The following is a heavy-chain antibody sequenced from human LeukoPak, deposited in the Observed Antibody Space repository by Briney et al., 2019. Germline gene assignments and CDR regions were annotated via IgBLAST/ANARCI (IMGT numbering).Heavy chain of an antibody. CDR2: IYPTGST. CDR3: ATHATYYYDSSGPSPDYFDY. J-gene: IGHJ4*02. Sequence: SQTLSLTCAVSGDSISSGGYSWSWIRQPPGQGLEWIGYIYPTGSTYYNPSLNSRVTISMDRSKNQFSLKLSSVTAADTAVYYCATHATYYYDSSGPSPDYFDYWGQGTLVTVSS. D-gene: IGHD3-22*01. V-gene: IGHV4-30-2*02. CDR1: GDSISSGGYS.